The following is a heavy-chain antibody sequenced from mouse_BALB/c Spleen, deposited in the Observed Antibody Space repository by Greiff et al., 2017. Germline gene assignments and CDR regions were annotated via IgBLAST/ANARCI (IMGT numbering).Heavy chain of an antibody. J-gene: IGHJ4*01. Sequence: VQLVESGPGLVAPSQSLSITCTVSGFSLTSYGVHWVRQPPGKGLEWLGVIWAGGSTNYNSALMSRLSISKDNSKSQVFLKMNSLQTDDTAMYYCARDDGYPLYAMDYWGQGTSVTVSS. CDR2: IWAGGST. CDR1: GFSLTSYG. D-gene: IGHD2-3*01. V-gene: IGHV2-9*02. CDR3: ARDDGYPLYAMDY.